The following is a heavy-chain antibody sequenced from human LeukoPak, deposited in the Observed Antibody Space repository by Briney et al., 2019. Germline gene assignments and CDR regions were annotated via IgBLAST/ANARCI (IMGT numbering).Heavy chain of an antibody. J-gene: IGHJ5*02. CDR2: INHSGST. D-gene: IGHD3-22*01. CDR1: GGSFSGYY. V-gene: IGHV4-34*01. Sequence: SETLSLTCAVYGGSFSGYYWSWIRQPPGKGLEWIGEINHSGSTNYSPSLKSRVTISVDTSKNQFSLKLSSVTAADTAVYYCASFRNYYYDSSGSTTNWFDPWGQGTLVTVSS. CDR3: ASFRNYYYDSSGSTTNWFDP.